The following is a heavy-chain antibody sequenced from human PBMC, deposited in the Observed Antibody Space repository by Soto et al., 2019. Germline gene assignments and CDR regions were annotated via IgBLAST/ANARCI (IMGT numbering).Heavy chain of an antibody. V-gene: IGHV3-64*01. D-gene: IGHD6-6*01. CDR3: ARRARPDFYYMDV. Sequence: EVQLAESGGGLAQPGGSLRLSCAASGFTLSGYAMDWVRQAPGKGLXXFSGISSNGVGTYYANSVQGRFTISRDNXXXXXXLXXXXLRPEDMAVYYCARRARPDFYYMDVWGKGTTVTVSS. J-gene: IGHJ6*03. CDR1: GFTLSGYA. CDR2: ISSNGVGT.